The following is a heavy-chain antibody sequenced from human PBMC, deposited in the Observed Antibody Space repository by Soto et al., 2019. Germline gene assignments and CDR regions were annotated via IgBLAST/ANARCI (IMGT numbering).Heavy chain of an antibody. Sequence: EVQLLESGGGLIQPGGSLRLSCAASGFTFSSYAMSWVRQAPGKGLEWVSTISGTDDSTYYADSVKGRFTISRDSSKNTLYLQMNSLRAEDTAVYYCAKDPRSSGWYHWCDPWGQGTLVTVSS. J-gene: IGHJ5*02. CDR3: AKDPRSSGWYHWCDP. V-gene: IGHV3-23*01. CDR2: ISGTDDST. CDR1: GFTFSSYA. D-gene: IGHD6-19*01.